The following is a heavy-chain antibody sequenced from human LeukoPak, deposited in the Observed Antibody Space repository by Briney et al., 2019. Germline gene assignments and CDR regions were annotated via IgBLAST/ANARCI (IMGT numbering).Heavy chain of an antibody. CDR1: GFTFSSYW. D-gene: IGHD3-16*01. CDR2: INHNGNVN. V-gene: IGHV3-7*03. Sequence: PGGSLRLSCAASGFTFSSYWMNWAPRPPGKGLEWVASINHNGNVNYYVDSVKGRFTVSRDNAKNSLYLQMSNLRAEDTAVYFCARGGGLDVWGQGATVTVSS. CDR3: ARGGGLDV. J-gene: IGHJ6*02.